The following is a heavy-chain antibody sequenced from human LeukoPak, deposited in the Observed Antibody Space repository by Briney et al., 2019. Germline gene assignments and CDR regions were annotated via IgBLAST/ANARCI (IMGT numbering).Heavy chain of an antibody. J-gene: IGHJ6*02. CDR2: ISYDGSNK. D-gene: IGHD3-10*01. Sequence: GGSLRLSCAASGFTFSSYAMHWVRQAPGKGLEWVAVISYDGSNKYYADSVKGRFTISRDNSKNTLYLQMNSLRAEDTAVYYCAREGVLWFGELLPYYYYGMDVWGRGTTVTVSS. V-gene: IGHV3-30-3*01. CDR3: AREGVLWFGELLPYYYYGMDV. CDR1: GFTFSSYA.